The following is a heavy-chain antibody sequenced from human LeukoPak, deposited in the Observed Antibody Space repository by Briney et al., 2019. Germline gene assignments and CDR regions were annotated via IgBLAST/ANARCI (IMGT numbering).Heavy chain of an antibody. CDR3: ARRSSPPGRIDH. CDR1: GFTFSSYA. V-gene: IGHV3-23*01. CDR2: ISGSGGST. Sequence: PGGSLRLSCAASGFTFSSYAMSWVRQAPGKGLEWVSAISGSGGSTYYADSVKGRFTISRDNSKNTMYLQMNSLKGEDTAVYYCARRSSPPGRIDHWGQGTLVTVSS. D-gene: IGHD1-14*01. J-gene: IGHJ4*02.